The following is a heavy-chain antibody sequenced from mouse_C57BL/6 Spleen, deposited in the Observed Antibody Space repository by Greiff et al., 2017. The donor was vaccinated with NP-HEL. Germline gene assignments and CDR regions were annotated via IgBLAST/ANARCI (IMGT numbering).Heavy chain of an antibody. Sequence: DVMLVESGGGLVKPGGSLKLSCAASGFTFSSYTMSWVRQTPEKRLEWVATISGGGGNTYYPDSVKGRFTISRDIAKNTLYLQMSSLRSEDTALYYCARRAGLGYFDVWGTGTTVTVSS. V-gene: IGHV5-9*01. CDR1: GFTFSSYT. CDR3: ARRAGLGYFDV. J-gene: IGHJ1*03. D-gene: IGHD4-1*01. CDR2: ISGGGGNT.